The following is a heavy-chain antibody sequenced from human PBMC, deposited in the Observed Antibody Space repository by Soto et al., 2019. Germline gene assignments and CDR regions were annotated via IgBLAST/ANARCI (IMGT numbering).Heavy chain of an antibody. CDR1: GGTFISSA. V-gene: IGHV1-69*13. Sequence: SVKVSCKASGGTFISSAISWVRQAPGQGLEWMGGIIPIFGTANYAQKFQGRVTITADESTSTAYMELSSLRSEDTAVYYCARGRQQLGAYYFDYWGQGTLVTVSS. J-gene: IGHJ4*02. CDR3: ARGRQQLGAYYFDY. D-gene: IGHD6-13*01. CDR2: IIPIFGTA.